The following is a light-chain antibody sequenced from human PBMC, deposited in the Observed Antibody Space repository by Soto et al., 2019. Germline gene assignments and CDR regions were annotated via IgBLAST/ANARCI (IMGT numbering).Light chain of an antibody. V-gene: IGLV2-8*01. CDR1: SSDVGGYNY. J-gene: IGLJ2*01. CDR2: EVS. Sequence: QSALTQPPSASGSPGQSVTISCTGTSSDVGGYNYVSWYQQHPGKVPKLMIYEVSKRPSGVPDRFSGSKSGNTASLTVSGLQAEDEADYYCSSYAGSRVVFGGGTQLTVL. CDR3: SSYAGSRVV.